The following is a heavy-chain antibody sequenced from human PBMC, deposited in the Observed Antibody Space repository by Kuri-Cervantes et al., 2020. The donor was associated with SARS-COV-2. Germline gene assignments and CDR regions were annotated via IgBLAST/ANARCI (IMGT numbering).Heavy chain of an antibody. V-gene: IGHV4-28*01. CDR3: ATSITMIVVVITPEFDY. CDR1: DYSISSSHW. J-gene: IGHJ4*02. CDR2: ISSSGNT. Sequence: LRLSCPVSDYSISSSHWWGWIRQPPGKGLEWIGSISSSGNTHYNPSLKSRVTMSVDTSKNQFSLKLSSVTAADTAVYYCATSITMIVVVITPEFDYWGQGTLVPSPQ. D-gene: IGHD3-22*01.